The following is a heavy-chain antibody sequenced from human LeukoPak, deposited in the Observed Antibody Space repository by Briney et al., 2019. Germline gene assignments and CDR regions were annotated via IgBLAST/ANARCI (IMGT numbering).Heavy chain of an antibody. J-gene: IGHJ6*02. Sequence: GESLKISCKGSGYTFHSYWIAWVRQMPGKGLEWMGIIYPGDSDTRYSPSFQGQVTISADKSIRTAYLQWSSLKASDTAMYYCARQGPVAGTFYYGMDVWGQGTTVTVSS. D-gene: IGHD6-19*01. CDR1: GYTFHSYW. CDR2: IYPGDSDT. V-gene: IGHV5-51*01. CDR3: ARQGPVAGTFYYGMDV.